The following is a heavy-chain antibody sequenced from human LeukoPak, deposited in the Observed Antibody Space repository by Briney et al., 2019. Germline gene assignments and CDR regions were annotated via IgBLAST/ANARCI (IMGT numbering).Heavy chain of an antibody. CDR2: VIPILLTP. V-gene: IGHV1-69*15. CDR3: ATPDYGGGGHHRQFAY. J-gene: IGHJ4*02. Sequence: SVKVSCKASGGTFSNYAITWLRQTPGQGLELIGTVIPILLTPRYAPKFQDRVTITADEATTTVYLDLNSLTSEDTAVYYCATPDYGGGGHHRQFAYWGQGTLITVSS. D-gene: IGHD4-17*01. CDR1: GGTFSNYA.